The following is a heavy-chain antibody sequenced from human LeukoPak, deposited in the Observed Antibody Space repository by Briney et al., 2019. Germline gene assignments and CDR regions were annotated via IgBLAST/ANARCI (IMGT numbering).Heavy chain of an antibody. J-gene: IGHJ4*02. CDR1: GFTVSNNY. CDR3: AKGSGGSCYSPPDY. V-gene: IGHV3-53*01. Sequence: GGSLRLSCAASGFTVSNNYMSWVRQAPGKGLEWVSIIYSGGSTYYADSVKGRFTISRDNSKNTLYLQMSSLRAEDTALYYCAKGSGGSCYSPPDYWGQGTLVTVSS. CDR2: IYSGGST. D-gene: IGHD2-15*01.